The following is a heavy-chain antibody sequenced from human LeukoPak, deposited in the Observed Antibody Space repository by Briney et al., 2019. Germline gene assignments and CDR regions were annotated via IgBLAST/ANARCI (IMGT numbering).Heavy chain of an antibody. CDR1: GFTFSSYA. CDR2: ISSNGGST. D-gene: IGHD3-22*01. J-gene: IGHJ4*02. Sequence: GGSLRLPCAASGFTFSSYAMHWVRQAPGKGLEYVSAISSNGGSTYYANSVKGRFTISRDNSKNTLYLQMGSLRAEDMAVYYCARVAYYYDSSGPYDYWGQGTLVTVSS. CDR3: ARVAYYYDSSGPYDY. V-gene: IGHV3-64*01.